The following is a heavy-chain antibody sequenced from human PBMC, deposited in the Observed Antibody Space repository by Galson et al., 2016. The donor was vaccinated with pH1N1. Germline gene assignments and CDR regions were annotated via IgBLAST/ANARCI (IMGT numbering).Heavy chain of an antibody. Sequence: SVKVSCKAPGYTFTGNYVHWVRQAPGQGLEWMGWINPDSGGTNYAQRFQGRVTMTRDTSISTAYMELSRLTSDDTAVYYCTRVGRLRSDFDPWGQGTLVTVSS. CDR3: TRVGRLRSDFDP. CDR1: GYTFTGNY. CDR2: INPDSGGT. D-gene: IGHD3-16*01. V-gene: IGHV1-2*02. J-gene: IGHJ5*02.